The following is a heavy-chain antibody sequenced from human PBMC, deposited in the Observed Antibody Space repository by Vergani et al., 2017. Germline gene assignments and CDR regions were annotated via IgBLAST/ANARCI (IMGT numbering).Heavy chain of an antibody. Sequence: DVQLVQSGAEGKKPGESLTISCKVSGYSFTSYRIVGVPQMPGKGLEWIGIIYPCDSDTRYSPSFQGQVTISADKSISTAYLQWSSLKASDTAMYYCARWGGVLNRGFDYWGQGTLVTVSS. CDR2: IYPCDSDT. D-gene: IGHD2-8*02. V-gene: IGHV5-51*03. J-gene: IGHJ4*02. CDR1: GYSFTSYR. CDR3: ARWGGVLNRGFDY.